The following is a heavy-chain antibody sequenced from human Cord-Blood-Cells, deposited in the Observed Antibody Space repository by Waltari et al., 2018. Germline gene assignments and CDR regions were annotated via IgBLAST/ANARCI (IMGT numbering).Heavy chain of an antibody. Sequence: QVQLQQWGAGLLKPSETLSLTCAVYGGSFSGYYWSWIRQPPGKGLERIGEINHSGSTNYNPALKSRVTISVDTSKNQFSLKRSSVTAADTAVYYCARFSGVTIFGVVIMSDAFDIWGQGTMVTVSS. V-gene: IGHV4-34*01. J-gene: IGHJ3*02. CDR3: ARFSGVTIFGVVIMSDAFDI. CDR1: GGSFSGYY. CDR2: INHSGST. D-gene: IGHD3-3*01.